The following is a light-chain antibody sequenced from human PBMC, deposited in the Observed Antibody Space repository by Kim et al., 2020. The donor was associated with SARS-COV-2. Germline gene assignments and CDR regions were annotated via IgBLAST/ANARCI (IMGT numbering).Light chain of an antibody. J-gene: IGLJ2*01. CDR1: NIVNEN. CDR2: RDR. V-gene: IGLV3-9*01. Sequence: SYELTQPLSVSVALGQTARIPCGGNNIVNENVHWYQQKPGQAPVMVIYRDRIRPSGIPERFSGSKSGNTATLTISGAQPGDEADYYCRVWDSGTEVFGGGTQLTVL. CDR3: RVWDSGTEV.